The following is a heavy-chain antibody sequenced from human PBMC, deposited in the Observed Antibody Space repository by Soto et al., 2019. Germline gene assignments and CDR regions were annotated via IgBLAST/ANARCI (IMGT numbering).Heavy chain of an antibody. Sequence: GGSLRLSCAASGFTFSDYGMHWVRQAPGKGLEWVAVITSDGRYKDYVDSVKGRFTITRDNFKNTLSLQMDSLKEEDMALYYCSSKISLGYWGQGTLVTVSS. V-gene: IGHV3-30*03. CDR3: SSKISLGY. D-gene: IGHD2-15*01. CDR1: GFTFSDYG. J-gene: IGHJ4*02. CDR2: ITSDGRYK.